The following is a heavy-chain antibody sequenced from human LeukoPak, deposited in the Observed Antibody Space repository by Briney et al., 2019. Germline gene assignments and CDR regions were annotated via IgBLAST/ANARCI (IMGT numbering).Heavy chain of an antibody. J-gene: IGHJ3*02. V-gene: IGHV1-46*01. Sequence: ASVEVSCKASGYTFINYYMHWVRQAPGQGLEWMGIINPSSGATRYAQKFQGRVTLTRDTSTSTVYMQLSSLRSDDTAVYYCARGEYAFDIWGPGTMVTVSS. CDR2: INPSSGAT. CDR3: ARGEYAFDI. CDR1: GYTFINYY.